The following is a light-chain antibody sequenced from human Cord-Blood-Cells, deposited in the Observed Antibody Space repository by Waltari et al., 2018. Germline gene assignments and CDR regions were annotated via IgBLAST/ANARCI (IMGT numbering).Light chain of an antibody. CDR1: SSDVGSYNL. Sequence: QSALTQPASVSGSPGQSITISCTGTSSDVGSYNLVSWYHQHPGKAPKLMFYEVSKRPSGVSNRFSGSKSGNTASLTISGLQAEDEADYYCCSYAGSSTLVFGGGTKLTVL. CDR2: EVS. CDR3: CSYAGSSTLV. V-gene: IGLV2-23*02. J-gene: IGLJ3*02.